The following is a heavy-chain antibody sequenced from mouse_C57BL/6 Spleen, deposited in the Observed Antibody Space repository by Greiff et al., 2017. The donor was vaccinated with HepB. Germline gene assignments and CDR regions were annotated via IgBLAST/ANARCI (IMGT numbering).Heavy chain of an antibody. J-gene: IGHJ2*01. CDR2: VDPSDSNT. D-gene: IGHD6-1*01. V-gene: IGHV1-50*01. Sequence: QVQLQQPGAELVKPGASVKLSCKASGYTFTSYWMQWVKQRPGQGLEWIGEVDPSDSNTNYNQKFKGKATLTVDTSSSTAYMQLSSLTSEDSAVYYCARRAANFYYFDYWGQGTTLTVTS. CDR1: GYTFTSYW. CDR3: ARRAANFYYFDY.